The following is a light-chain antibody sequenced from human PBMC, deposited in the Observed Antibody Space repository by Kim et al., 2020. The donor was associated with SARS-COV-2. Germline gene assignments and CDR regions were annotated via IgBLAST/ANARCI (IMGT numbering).Light chain of an antibody. Sequence: EIVMTQSPATLSVSPGERATLSCRASQSVSSNLAWYQQKPGQAPTLLIYGASTWATGIPARFSGSGSGTEFTLTISSLQSEDFAVYYCQQYNNWPPWTFGQGTKVDIK. V-gene: IGKV3-15*01. CDR1: QSVSSN. J-gene: IGKJ1*01. CDR3: QQYNNWPPWT. CDR2: GAS.